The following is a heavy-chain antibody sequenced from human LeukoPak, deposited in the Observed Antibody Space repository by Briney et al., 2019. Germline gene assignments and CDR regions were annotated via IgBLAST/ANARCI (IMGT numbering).Heavy chain of an antibody. Sequence: GGSLRLSCAASGFTFSSCAMSWVRQAPGKGLEWVSGLGNSGYATYYADSVKGRFTISRDNAKHTLYLQMNSLRAEDTAVYYCGRGLGGNSYGPWGQGTLVTVSS. V-gene: IGHV3-23*01. CDR3: GRGLGGNSYGP. CDR2: LGNSGYAT. D-gene: IGHD5-18*01. J-gene: IGHJ4*02. CDR1: GFTFSSCA.